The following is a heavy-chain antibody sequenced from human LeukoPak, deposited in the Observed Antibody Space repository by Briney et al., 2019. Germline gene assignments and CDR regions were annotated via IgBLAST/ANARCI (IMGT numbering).Heavy chain of an antibody. Sequence: EASVKVSCKVSGYTLTELSLHWVRQAPGKGLEWMGRFDPDDGETIYARKFQGRVTMTEDTSTDTVYMELSSLRSEDTAVYFCAVSLTTGGYYGMDVWGQGTTVTVSS. CDR2: FDPDDGET. CDR3: AVSLTTGGYYGMDV. CDR1: GYTLTELS. J-gene: IGHJ6*02. V-gene: IGHV1-24*01. D-gene: IGHD1-1*01.